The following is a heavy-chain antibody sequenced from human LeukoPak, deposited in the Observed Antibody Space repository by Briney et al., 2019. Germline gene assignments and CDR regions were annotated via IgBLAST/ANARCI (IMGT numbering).Heavy chain of an antibody. CDR2: IYYSGST. Sequence: PSETLSLTCTVSGGSISSYYWSWIRQPPGKGLEWIGYIYYSGSTNYNPSLKSRVTISVDTSKNQFSLKLSSVTAADTAVYYCARVLVPAGYYYYYMDVWGKGTTVTVSS. CDR1: GGSISSYY. D-gene: IGHD2-2*01. CDR3: ARVLVPAGYYYYYMDV. V-gene: IGHV4-59*01. J-gene: IGHJ6*03.